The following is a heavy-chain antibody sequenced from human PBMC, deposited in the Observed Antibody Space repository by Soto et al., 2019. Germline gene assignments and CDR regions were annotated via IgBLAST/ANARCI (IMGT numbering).Heavy chain of an antibody. J-gene: IGHJ4*02. CDR2: IKQDESEK. D-gene: IGHD6-13*01. V-gene: IGHV3-7*05. Sequence: GGSLRLSCAASGFTFSSYWMSWVRQAPGKGLEGVANIKQDESEKYYVDLVKGRFTISRDNAKNQLYLQMNSLRAEDTAVYYCARAHSSAAGDLDYWGQGTRVTVSS. CDR1: GFTFSSYW. CDR3: ARAHSSAAGDLDY.